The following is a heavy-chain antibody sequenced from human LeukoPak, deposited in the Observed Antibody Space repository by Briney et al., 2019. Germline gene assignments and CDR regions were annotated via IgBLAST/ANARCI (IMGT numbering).Heavy chain of an antibody. D-gene: IGHD2-2*02. CDR1: GFTFTSSA. V-gene: IGHV1-58*02. Sequence: ASVKVSCKASGFTFTSSAMQWVRQARGQRLEWIGWIVVGSGNTNYAQKFQERGTITRDMSTSTAYMELSSLRSEDTAVYYCAAGQVYCSSTSCYKGYYYYYMDVWGKGTTVTVSS. CDR2: IVVGSGNT. CDR3: AAGQVYCSSTSCYKGYYYYYMDV. J-gene: IGHJ6*03.